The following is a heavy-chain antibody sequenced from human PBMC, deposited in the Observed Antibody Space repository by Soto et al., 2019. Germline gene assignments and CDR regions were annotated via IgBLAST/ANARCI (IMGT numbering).Heavy chain of an antibody. CDR3: ARALMEYYYHGMDV. D-gene: IGHD2-8*01. Sequence: GASVKVSCKASGGTFSSYAISWVRQAPGQGLEWMGGIIPIFGTANYAQKFQGRVTITADESTSTACMELSSLRSEDTAVYYCARALMEYYYHGMDVWGQGTKVSVP. V-gene: IGHV1-69*13. J-gene: IGHJ6*02. CDR2: IIPIFGTA. CDR1: GGTFSSYA.